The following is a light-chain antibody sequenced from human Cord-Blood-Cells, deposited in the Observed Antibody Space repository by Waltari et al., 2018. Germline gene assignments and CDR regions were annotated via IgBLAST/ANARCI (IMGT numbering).Light chain of an antibody. V-gene: IGLV2-11*02. Sequence: QSALTQPRSVSGSPGQSVTISCTGTSSDVGGYTYVSWYQQHPGKAPQLMIYDVSKRPSGGPDRFAGSKSGNTAALTISGRQAEDEADYYCCSYAGSYTYVFGTGTKVTVL. J-gene: IGLJ1*01. CDR3: CSYAGSYTYV. CDR2: DVS. CDR1: SSDVGGYTY.